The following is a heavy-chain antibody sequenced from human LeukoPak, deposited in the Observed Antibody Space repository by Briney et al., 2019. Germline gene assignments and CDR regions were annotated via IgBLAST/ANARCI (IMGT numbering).Heavy chain of an antibody. CDR3: AIIFRDYGEIN. J-gene: IGHJ4*02. CDR1: GGSISSGGYY. Sequence: PSETLSLTCTVSGGSISSGGYYWIWIRQHPGKGLEWIGYHYYSGSTYYNPSLRSRVTISVDTSKNQFSLKLSSVTAADTAVYYCAIIFRDYGEINWGQGTLVTVSS. CDR2: HYYSGST. D-gene: IGHD4-17*01. V-gene: IGHV4-31*03.